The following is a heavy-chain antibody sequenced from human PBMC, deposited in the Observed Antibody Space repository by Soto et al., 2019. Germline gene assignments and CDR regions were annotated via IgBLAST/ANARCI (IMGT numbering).Heavy chain of an antibody. D-gene: IGHD5-18*01. CDR2: IYRSGST. CDR1: GGSINSGYYS. V-gene: IGHV4-30-2*01. Sequence: SETLSLTCAVSGGSINSGYYSWGWVRQPPGKGLEWIGYIYRSGSTYYNASLKNRVTMSLDASKNQFSLNLKSVTAADTAVYYCARVNSYGTIDYWGQGTLVTVSS. J-gene: IGHJ4*02. CDR3: ARVNSYGTIDY.